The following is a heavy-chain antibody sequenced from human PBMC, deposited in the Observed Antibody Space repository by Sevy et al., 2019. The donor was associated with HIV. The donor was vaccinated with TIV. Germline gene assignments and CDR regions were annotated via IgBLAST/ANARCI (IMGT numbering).Heavy chain of an antibody. J-gene: IGHJ4*02. CDR3: VRRGVDTYNVYFDL. D-gene: IGHD3-10*01. CDR1: GYTFPAFS. Sequence: GGSLRLSCTASGYTFPAFSFNWVRQAPGKGLEWLSYISTGTDHIYYADSTKGRFTISRDDAKNSVYLEMKSLRDQDTALYYCVRRGVDTYNVYFDLWGQGTLVTVSS. CDR2: ISTGTDHI. V-gene: IGHV3-21*05.